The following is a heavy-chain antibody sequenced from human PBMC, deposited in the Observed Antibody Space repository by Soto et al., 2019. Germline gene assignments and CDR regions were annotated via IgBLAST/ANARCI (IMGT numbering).Heavy chain of an antibody. Sequence: GKGLEWVSAISGTGGTTYYADSVKGRFTSSRDNSRNTLHLQMNSLRAEDTAIYYCAKFFFFKAEDSRRPVPSVSAFLLNRSSDL. D-gene: IGHD6-13*01. J-gene: IGHJ2*01. CDR3: AKFFFFKAEDSRRPVPSVSAFLLNRSSDL. CDR2: ISGTGGTT. V-gene: IGHV3-23*01.